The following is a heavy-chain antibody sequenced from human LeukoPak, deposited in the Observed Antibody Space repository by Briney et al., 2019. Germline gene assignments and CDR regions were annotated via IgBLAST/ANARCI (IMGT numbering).Heavy chain of an antibody. CDR2: IYTSGST. Sequence: SETLSLTCTVSGGSISSYYWNWIRQPAGKGLEWIGRIYTSGSTIYYPSLKSRVTMSVDTPKNQFSLKLSSVTAADTAVYYCARMTTVATTIDYWGQGTLVTVSS. V-gene: IGHV4-4*07. CDR1: GGSISSYY. J-gene: IGHJ4*02. CDR3: ARMTTVATTIDY. D-gene: IGHD4-23*01.